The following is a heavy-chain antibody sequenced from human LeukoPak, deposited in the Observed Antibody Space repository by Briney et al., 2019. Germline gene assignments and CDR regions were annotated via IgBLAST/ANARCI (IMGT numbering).Heavy chain of an antibody. J-gene: IGHJ5*02. Sequence: GASVKDSCKASGYTFTSYYMHWVRQAPGQGLEWMGWINPNSGGTNYAQKFQGRVTMTRDTSISTAYMELSRLRSDDTAVYYCARDRGSGSLFRSDWFDPWGQGTLVTVSS. D-gene: IGHD3-10*01. CDR1: GYTFTSYY. V-gene: IGHV1-2*02. CDR2: INPNSGGT. CDR3: ARDRGSGSLFRSDWFDP.